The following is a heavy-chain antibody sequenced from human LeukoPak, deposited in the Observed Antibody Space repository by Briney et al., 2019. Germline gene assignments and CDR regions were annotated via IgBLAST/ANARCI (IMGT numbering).Heavy chain of an antibody. CDR2: ISGSGGTT. Sequence: GGSLRLSCAASGFTFSSYAMSWVRQAPGKGLEWVSAISGSGGTTYYADSVKGRFTISRDNSKNTPYLQMNSLRAEDTAVYYCAKEGSLLGSGSYYLEYFQHWGQGTLVTVSS. J-gene: IGHJ1*01. V-gene: IGHV3-23*01. D-gene: IGHD3-10*01. CDR3: AKEGSLLGSGSYYLEYFQH. CDR1: GFTFSSYA.